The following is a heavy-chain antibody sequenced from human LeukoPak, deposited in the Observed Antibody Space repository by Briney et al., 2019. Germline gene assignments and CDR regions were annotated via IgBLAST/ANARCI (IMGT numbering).Heavy chain of an antibody. CDR2: IRYDGSNK. Sequence: GGSLRLSCAASGFTFSSYGMHWVRQAPGKGLEWVAFIRYDGSNKYYADSVKGRFTISRDNSKNTLYLQMNSLRAEDTAVYYCARGTQLLWFGELPDYDAFDIWGQGTMVTVSS. V-gene: IGHV3-30*02. CDR3: ARGTQLLWFGELPDYDAFDI. J-gene: IGHJ3*02. D-gene: IGHD3-10*01. CDR1: GFTFSSYG.